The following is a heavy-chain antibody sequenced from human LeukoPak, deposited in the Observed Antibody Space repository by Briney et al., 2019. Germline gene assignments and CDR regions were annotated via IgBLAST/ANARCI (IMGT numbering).Heavy chain of an antibody. CDR3: ARGGSYLSAFDI. CDR1: GFTFSSYW. Sequence: GGSLRLSCAASGFTFSSYWMHWVRQAPGKGLVWVSRINSDGSSTSYADSVKGRFTISRDNAKNTLYLQMNSLRAEDTAVYYCARGGSYLSAFDIWGQGTMVTVSS. D-gene: IGHD1-26*01. V-gene: IGHV3-74*01. J-gene: IGHJ3*02. CDR2: INSDGSST.